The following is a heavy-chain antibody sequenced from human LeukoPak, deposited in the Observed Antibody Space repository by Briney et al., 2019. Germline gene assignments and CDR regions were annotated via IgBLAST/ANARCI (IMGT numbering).Heavy chain of an antibody. J-gene: IGHJ4*02. D-gene: IGHD4/OR15-4a*01. V-gene: IGHV3-66*01. CDR3: TRDSANYHFAY. CDR2: LYSGGAT. Sequence: GGSLRLSCAASGFTVKDNFMSWVRQAPGKGLEWVSVLYSGGATYYADSVKGRFTISRDNSKNIVFLQMKDLRTEDTAFYYCTRDSANYHFAYWGQGALVTVSS. CDR1: GFTVKDNF.